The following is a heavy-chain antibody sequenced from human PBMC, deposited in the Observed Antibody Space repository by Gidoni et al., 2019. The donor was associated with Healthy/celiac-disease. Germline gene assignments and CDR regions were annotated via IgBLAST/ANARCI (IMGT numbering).Heavy chain of an antibody. Sequence: EVQLVETGGGLVKPGGSLRLSCAASGFTFSTAWMSWVRQAPGKGLEWVGRIKSKTDGGTTDYAAPVKGRFTISREDSKNTLYLQMDSLKTEDTAVYYCTTDPEDSSGYRYYFDYWGQGTLVTVSS. D-gene: IGHD3-22*01. CDR2: IKSKTDGGTT. V-gene: IGHV3-15*01. CDR3: TTDPEDSSGYRYYFDY. CDR1: GFTFSTAW. J-gene: IGHJ4*02.